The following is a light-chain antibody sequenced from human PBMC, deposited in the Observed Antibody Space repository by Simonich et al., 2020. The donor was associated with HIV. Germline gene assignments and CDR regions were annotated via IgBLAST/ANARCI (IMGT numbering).Light chain of an antibody. CDR3: HQYNNRPLT. J-gene: IGKJ4*01. CDR2: GAS. Sequence: EIVLTQSPATLSLSPGERATLSCRASQSINNHLAWYQQKLGQAPRLLIYGASTRATGIPAKFSGSWSGTEFTLTISSMQSEDSAIYYCHQYNNRPLTFGGGTKVEIK. CDR1: QSINNH. V-gene: IGKV3-15*01.